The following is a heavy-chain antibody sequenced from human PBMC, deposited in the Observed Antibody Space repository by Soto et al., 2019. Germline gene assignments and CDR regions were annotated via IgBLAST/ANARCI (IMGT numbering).Heavy chain of an antibody. V-gene: IGHV1-2*04. J-gene: IGHJ2*01. CDR2: INPNSGGT. Sequence: QVQLVQSGAEVKKPGASVKVSCKASGYTFTGYYMYWVRQAPGQGLEWMGWINPNSGGTNYAQKFQGWVTMTRDTSISTAYMELSRLRSDDTAVYYCARGSCSSTSCYFRDWYFDLWGRGTLVTVSS. D-gene: IGHD2-2*01. CDR1: GYTFTGYY. CDR3: ARGSCSSTSCYFRDWYFDL.